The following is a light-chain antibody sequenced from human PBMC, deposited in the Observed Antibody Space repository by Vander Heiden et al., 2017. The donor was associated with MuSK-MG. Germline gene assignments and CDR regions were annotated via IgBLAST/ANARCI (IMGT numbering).Light chain of an antibody. CDR1: QSVSSN. V-gene: IGKV3-15*01. Sequence: EIAMTLSPATLSVSPGERATLSCRASQSVSSNLAWYQQKPGQAPRLLIYAASTRATGIPARFSGSGSGTEFTLTISSLQSEDFAVYYCQQYNNWPPSFTFGPGTKINIK. CDR3: QQYNNWPPSFT. CDR2: AAS. J-gene: IGKJ3*01.